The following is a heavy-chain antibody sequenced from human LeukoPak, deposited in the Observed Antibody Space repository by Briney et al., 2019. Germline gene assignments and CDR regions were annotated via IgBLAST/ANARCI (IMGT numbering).Heavy chain of an antibody. CDR1: GFTFSSYE. D-gene: IGHD3-9*01. J-gene: IGHJ4*02. CDR2: ISSSGSTI. V-gene: IGHV3-48*03. CDR3: ASIGHFGRYFDWLLVDY. Sequence: PGGSLRLSCAASGFTFSSYEMNWVRQAPGKGLEWVSYISSSGSTIYYADSVKGRFTISRDNAKNSLYLQMNSLRAEDTAVYYCASIGHFGRYFDWLLVDYWGQGTLVTVSS.